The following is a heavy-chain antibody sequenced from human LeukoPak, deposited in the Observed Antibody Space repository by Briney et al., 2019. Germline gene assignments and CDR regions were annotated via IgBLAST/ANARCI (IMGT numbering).Heavy chain of an antibody. CDR2: ISGSGGST. CDR1: GFTFSSYA. CDR3: AKSGVKYYYDSSGYYYVDY. D-gene: IGHD3-22*01. V-gene: IGHV3-23*01. Sequence: GGSLRLSCAASGFTFSSYAMSWVRQAPGKGLEWVSAISGSGGSTYYADSVKGRFTISRGNSKNTLYLQMNSLRAEDTAVYYCAKSGVKYYYDSSGYYYVDYWGQGTLVTVSS. J-gene: IGHJ4*02.